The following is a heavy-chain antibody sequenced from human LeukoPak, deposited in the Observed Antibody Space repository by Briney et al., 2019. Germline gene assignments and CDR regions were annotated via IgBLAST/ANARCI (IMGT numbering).Heavy chain of an antibody. Sequence: PSETLSLTCTVSGGSISSYYWSWIRQPPGKGLEWIGYFYYSGSTNYNPSLKSRVTISVDTSKNQFSLKLSSVTAADTAVYYCARDHQYYYGSGTGGWFDPWGQGTLVTVSS. V-gene: IGHV4-59*01. D-gene: IGHD3-10*01. CDR1: GGSISSYY. J-gene: IGHJ5*02. CDR3: ARDHQYYYGSGTGGWFDP. CDR2: FYYSGST.